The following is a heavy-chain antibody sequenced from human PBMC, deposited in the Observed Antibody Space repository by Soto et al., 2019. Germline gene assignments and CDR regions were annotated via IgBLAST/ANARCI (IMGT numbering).Heavy chain of an antibody. J-gene: IGHJ6*02. CDR2: IYYSGST. CDR3: ARHVTRRDDFWSGYSYYYYYYGMDV. Sequence: SETLSLTCTVSGGSISSGDYYWSWIRQPPGKGLEWIGYIYYSGSTYYNPSLKSRVTISVDTSKNQFSLKLSSVTAADTAVYYCARHVTRRDDFWSGYSYYYYYYGMDVWGQGTTVTVSS. D-gene: IGHD3-3*01. V-gene: IGHV4-30-4*01. CDR1: GGSISSGDYY.